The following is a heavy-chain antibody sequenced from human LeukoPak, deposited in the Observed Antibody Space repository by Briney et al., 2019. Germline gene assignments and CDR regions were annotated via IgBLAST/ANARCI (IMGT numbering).Heavy chain of an antibody. V-gene: IGHV3-48*04. Sequence: GRSLRLSCAASGFTFDDYAMHWVRQAPGKGLEWVSYISSSSDTIFYADSVKGRFTISRDNAKNSLYLQMNSLRAEDTAVYYCARDLSVAGEFDYWGQGTLVTVSS. D-gene: IGHD6-19*01. CDR3: ARDLSVAGEFDY. CDR2: ISSSSDTI. J-gene: IGHJ4*02. CDR1: GFTFDDYA.